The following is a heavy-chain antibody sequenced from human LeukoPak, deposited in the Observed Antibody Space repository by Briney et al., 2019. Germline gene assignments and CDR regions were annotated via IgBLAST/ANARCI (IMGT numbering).Heavy chain of an antibody. D-gene: IGHD5-24*01. V-gene: IGHV3-53*05. CDR1: GFIVSSNY. CDR3: AKLISPYDY. J-gene: IGHJ4*02. Sequence: GGSLRLSCAASGFIVSSNYMSWVRQAPGKGLEWVSVIYSGGTIYYADSVKSRFTIFRDNSKNTLYLQMNSLRAEDTAVYYCAKLISPYDYWGQGTLVTVSS. CDR2: IYSGGTI.